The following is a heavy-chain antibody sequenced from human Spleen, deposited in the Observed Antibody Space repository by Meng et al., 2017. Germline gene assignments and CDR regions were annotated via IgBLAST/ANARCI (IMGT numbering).Heavy chain of an antibody. CDR3: ARPTYSSGWYNFQH. CDR1: GFTFSSYA. Sequence: GGSLRLSFAASGFTFSSYAMHWVRQAPGKGLEWVAVISYDGSNKYYADSVRGRFTISRDNSKNTLYLQMNSLRAEDTAVYYCARPTYSSGWYNFQHWGQGTLVTVSS. D-gene: IGHD6-19*01. CDR2: ISYDGSNK. V-gene: IGHV3-30*01. J-gene: IGHJ1*01.